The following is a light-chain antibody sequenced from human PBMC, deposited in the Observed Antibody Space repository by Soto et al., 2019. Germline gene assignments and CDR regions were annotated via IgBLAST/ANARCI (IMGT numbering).Light chain of an antibody. J-gene: IGLJ1*01. CDR2: YDD. CDR1: SFNIGDNA. Sequence: QAVVTQPPSVAEAPRQRVTISGSGSSFNIGDNAVNWYQQFPGKAPKLLIYYDDLLPSGVSDRFSGSKSGTSASLVISGLQSDDEADYYCSAWDDTLNGFVFGTGTKLTVL. V-gene: IGLV1-36*01. CDR3: SAWDDTLNGFV.